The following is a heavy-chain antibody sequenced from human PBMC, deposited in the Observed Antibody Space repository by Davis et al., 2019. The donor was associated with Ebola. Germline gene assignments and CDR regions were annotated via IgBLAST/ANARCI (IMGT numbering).Heavy chain of an antibody. CDR2: ISWNSDSI. CDR3: ARTAAGTGPFDY. J-gene: IGHJ4*02. D-gene: IGHD6-13*01. CDR1: AFTFDAYA. V-gene: IGHV3-9*01. Sequence: PGRSLSPSCPASAFTFDAYAMHWVRQVQGKGLEWVSGISWNSDSIGHADSVKGRFTIPRDNAKHSLYLKMNSQRAEDPALYYCARTAAGTGPFDYWGQGTLVTVSS.